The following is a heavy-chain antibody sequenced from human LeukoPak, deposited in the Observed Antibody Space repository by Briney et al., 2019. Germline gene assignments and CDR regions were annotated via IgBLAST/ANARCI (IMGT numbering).Heavy chain of an antibody. CDR1: GFTFSSYE. J-gene: IGHJ3*02. D-gene: IGHD6-19*01. Sequence: PGGSLRLSCAASGFTFSSYEMNWVRQAPGKGLEWVSTISGSGGTTYYADSVKGRFTISRDNSKNTLYLQMNSLRAEDTAVYYCARDRGIAVAEGDAFDIWGQGTMVTVSS. CDR2: ISGSGGTT. V-gene: IGHV3-23*01. CDR3: ARDRGIAVAEGDAFDI.